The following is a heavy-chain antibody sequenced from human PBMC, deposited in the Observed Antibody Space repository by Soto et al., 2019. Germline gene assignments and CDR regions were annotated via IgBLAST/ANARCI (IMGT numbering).Heavy chain of an antibody. V-gene: IGHV3-23*01. CDR2: LNKGGDSA. CDR1: GFTFSSYA. J-gene: IGHJ6*02. CDR3: AKERSYYYAMDV. Sequence: GGSLRLSCAASGFTFSSYAMSWVRQAPGKGLEWVSALNKGGDSAYADSVKGRFTITRDSFKNTVYLQMNSLRVEDTAVYYCAKERSYYYAMDVWGQGTTVTVSS.